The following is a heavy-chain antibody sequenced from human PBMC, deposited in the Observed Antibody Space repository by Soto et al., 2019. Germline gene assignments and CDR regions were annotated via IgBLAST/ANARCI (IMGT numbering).Heavy chain of an antibody. D-gene: IGHD3-22*01. V-gene: IGHV1-8*01. CDR3: ARGRRYDSSGYYPY. CDR2: MNPNSGNT. CDR1: GYTFTRYG. Sequence: ASVKVSCKASGYTFTRYGINWVRQATGQGLEWMGWMNPNSGNTGYAQKFQGRVTMTRNTSISTAYMELSSLRSEDTAVYYCARGRRYDSSGYYPYWGQGTLVTVSS. J-gene: IGHJ4*02.